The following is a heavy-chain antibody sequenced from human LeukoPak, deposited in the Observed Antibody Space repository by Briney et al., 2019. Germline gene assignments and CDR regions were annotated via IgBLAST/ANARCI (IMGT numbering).Heavy chain of an antibody. CDR1: GGSISSGDYY. D-gene: IGHD2-21*02. Sequence: SETLSLTCTVSGGSISSGDYYWSWIRQPPGKGLEWIGYIYYSGSTYYNPSLKSRVTISVDTSKNQFSLKLSSVTAADTAVYYCARGGHCCHIDYWGQGTLVTVSS. J-gene: IGHJ4*02. CDR2: IYYSGST. CDR3: ARGGHCCHIDY. V-gene: IGHV4-30-4*01.